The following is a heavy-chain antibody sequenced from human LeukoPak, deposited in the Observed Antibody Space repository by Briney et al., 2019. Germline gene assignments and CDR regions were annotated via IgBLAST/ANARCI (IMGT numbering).Heavy chain of an antibody. V-gene: IGHV1-69*06. D-gene: IGHD4-17*01. CDR3: AREEYGDRRYSN. CDR2: IIPIFGTA. CDR1: GGTFSSYA. Sequence: GASVKVSCKASGGTFSSYAISWVRQAPGQGLEWMGGIIPIFGTANYAQKFQGRVTITADKSTSTAYMELSSLRSEDTAVYYCAREEYGDRRYSNWGQGTLVTVSS. J-gene: IGHJ4*02.